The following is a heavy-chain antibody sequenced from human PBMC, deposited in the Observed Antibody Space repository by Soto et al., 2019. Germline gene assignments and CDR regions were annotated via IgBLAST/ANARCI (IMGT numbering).Heavy chain of an antibody. CDR1: GFSLSTSGMR. CDR2: IDWDDDK. Sequence: SGRTLVNPTQTLTLTCTFSGFSLSTSGMRVSWIRQPPGKALEWLARIDWDDDKLYSTSLKTRLTISKDTSKNQVVLTMTNMDPVDTATYYCARSIVAAGNRWFDPWGQGTLVTVSS. V-gene: IGHV2-70*04. J-gene: IGHJ5*02. CDR3: ARSIVAAGNRWFDP. D-gene: IGHD6-13*01.